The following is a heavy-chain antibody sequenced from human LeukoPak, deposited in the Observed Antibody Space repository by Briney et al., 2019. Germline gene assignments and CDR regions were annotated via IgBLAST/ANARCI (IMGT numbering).Heavy chain of an antibody. V-gene: IGHV3-23*01. CDR2: ISNSGGST. Sequence: GGSLGLSCAASGFTFSSYAMNWVRQAPGKGLEWVSGISNSGGSTYYADPVKGRFTISRDNSKNTLYLQMNSLRAEDTAVYYCAKETSSSFDYWGQGTLVTVSS. CDR3: AKETSSSFDY. CDR1: GFTFSSYA. J-gene: IGHJ4*02. D-gene: IGHD6-6*01.